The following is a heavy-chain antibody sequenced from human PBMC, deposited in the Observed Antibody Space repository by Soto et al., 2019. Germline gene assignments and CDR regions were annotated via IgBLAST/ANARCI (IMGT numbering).Heavy chain of an antibody. V-gene: IGHV1-69*13. J-gene: IGHJ4*02. CDR1: GGTFSSYA. CDR3: AREFRYGDSFDY. CDR2: IIPIFGTA. D-gene: IGHD4-17*01. Sequence: GASVKVSCKASGGTFSSYAISWLRQAPGQGLEWMGGIIPIFGTANYAQKFQGRVTITADESTSTAYMELSSLRSEDTAVYYCAREFRYGDSFDYWGQGTLVTVSS.